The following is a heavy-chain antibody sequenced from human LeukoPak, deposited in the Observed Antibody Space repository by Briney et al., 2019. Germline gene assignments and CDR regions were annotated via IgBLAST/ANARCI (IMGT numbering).Heavy chain of an antibody. CDR3: ARVTVAAGIWSFAY. V-gene: IGHV4-4*02. D-gene: IGHD6-13*01. J-gene: IGHJ4*02. CDR1: GGSISSGNW. Sequence: SGTLSLTCAVSGGSISSGNWWSWVRQAPGKGLEWIGEIYHSGSTNYTPSLKSRVTISVDKSKNPFSLNLSSMAAADTDVYYCARVTVAAGIWSFAYWGQGTLVTVSS. CDR2: IYHSGST.